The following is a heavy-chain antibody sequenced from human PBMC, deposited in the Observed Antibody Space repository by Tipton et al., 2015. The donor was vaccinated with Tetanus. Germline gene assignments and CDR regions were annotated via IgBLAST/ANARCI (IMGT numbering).Heavy chain of an antibody. CDR1: GGSISSNY. V-gene: IGHV4-4*07. CDR3: ARVRRGATTDLDY. J-gene: IGHJ4*02. CDR2: IYTSGST. D-gene: IGHD5-12*01. Sequence: TLSLTCTVSGGSISSNYWSWIRQPAGKGLEWIGRIYTSGSTNYNPSLNSRVTMSLDTSKNQFSLKLISVTAAATAVYYCARVRRGATTDLDYWGQGTLVTVSS.